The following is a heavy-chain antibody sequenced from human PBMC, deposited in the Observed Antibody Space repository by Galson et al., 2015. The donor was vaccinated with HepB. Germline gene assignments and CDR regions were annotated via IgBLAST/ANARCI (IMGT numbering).Heavy chain of an antibody. D-gene: IGHD3-10*01. CDR1: GGTFSSYT. Sequence: SVKVSCKASGGTFSSYTISWVRQAPGQGLEWMGRIIPILGIANYAQKFQGRVTITADKSTSTAYMELSSLRSEDTAVYYCARDLTMVRGEGYWGQGTLVTVSS. CDR3: ARDLTMVRGEGY. CDR2: IIPILGIA. V-gene: IGHV1-69*04. J-gene: IGHJ4*02.